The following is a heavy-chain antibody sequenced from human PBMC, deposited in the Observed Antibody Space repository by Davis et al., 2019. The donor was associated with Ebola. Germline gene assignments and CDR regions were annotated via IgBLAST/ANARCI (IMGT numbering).Heavy chain of an antibody. J-gene: IGHJ5*02. CDR3: ARDLGGMIEALGWFDP. Sequence: ASVKVSCKASGYTFKNSAISWVRQAPGQGLEWMGWISAYNGNTAYAQILQGRVTMTTDTSTGTAYMELRSLRSDDTAVYYCARDLGGMIEALGWFDPWGQGTLVTVSS. CDR2: ISAYNGNT. V-gene: IGHV1-18*01. D-gene: IGHD3-22*01. CDR1: GYTFKNSA.